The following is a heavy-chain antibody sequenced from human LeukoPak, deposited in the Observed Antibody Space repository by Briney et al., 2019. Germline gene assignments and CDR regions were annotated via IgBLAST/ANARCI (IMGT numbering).Heavy chain of an antibody. CDR3: AREAGLGDYNRFDP. V-gene: IGHV3-48*03. Sequence: GGSLRLSCAASGFTFSSYEMNWVRQAPGKGLEWVSYISSSGSTIYYADSVKGRFTISRDNAKNSLYLQMNSLRAEDTAVYYCAREAGLGDYNRFDPWGQGTLVTVSS. J-gene: IGHJ5*02. D-gene: IGHD3-10*01. CDR2: ISSSGSTI. CDR1: GFTFSSYE.